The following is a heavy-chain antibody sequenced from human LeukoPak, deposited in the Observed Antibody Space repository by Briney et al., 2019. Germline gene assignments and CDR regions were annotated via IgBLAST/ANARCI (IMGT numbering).Heavy chain of an antibody. CDR2: IYYSGST. J-gene: IGHJ4*02. CDR3: ARAGRVGYSYGAPFDY. Sequence: ASETLSLTCTVSGGSISSYYWSWIRQPPGKGLEWIGYIYYSGSTNYNPSLKSRVTISVDTSKNQFSLKLSSVTAAHTAVYYCARAGRVGYSYGAPFDYWGQGTLVTVSS. D-gene: IGHD5-18*01. CDR1: GGSISSYY. V-gene: IGHV4-59*01.